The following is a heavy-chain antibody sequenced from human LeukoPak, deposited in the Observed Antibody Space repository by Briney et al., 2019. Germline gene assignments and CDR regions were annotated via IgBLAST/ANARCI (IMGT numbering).Heavy chain of an antibody. V-gene: IGHV1-18*01. CDR2: ISAYNGNT. CDR3: ARDLDSDSSSWYWGIDY. J-gene: IGHJ4*02. D-gene: IGHD6-13*01. CDR1: GYTFTSYG. Sequence: ASVKVSCKASGYTFTSYGISWVRQAPGQGLEWMGWISAYNGNTNYAQKLQGRVTMTTDTSTSTAYMELRSLRSDDTAVYYCARDLDSDSSSWYWGIDYWGQGTLVTVSS.